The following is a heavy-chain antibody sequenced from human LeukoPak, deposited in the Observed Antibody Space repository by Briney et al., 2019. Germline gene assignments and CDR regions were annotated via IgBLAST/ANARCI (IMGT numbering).Heavy chain of an antibody. CDR2: INTNTGNP. CDR1: GYTFTSYA. D-gene: IGHD3-9*01. J-gene: IGHJ6*02. V-gene: IGHV7-4-1*02. Sequence: ASVKVSCKASGYTFTSYAMNWVRQAPGQGLEWMGWINTNTGNPTYTQGFTGRFVFSLDTSVSTAYLQISSLKAEDTAVYYCARDGHGYDILTGYPYYYYGMDVWGQGTTVTVSS. CDR3: ARDGHGYDILTGYPYYYYGMDV.